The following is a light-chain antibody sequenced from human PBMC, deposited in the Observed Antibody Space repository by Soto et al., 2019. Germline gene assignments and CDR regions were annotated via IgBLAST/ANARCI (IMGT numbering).Light chain of an antibody. CDR1: QGVSGY. V-gene: IGKV1-39*01. CDR2: NAA. J-gene: IGKJ2*01. Sequence: DIQMTQSPSSLSASVGDGVTITCRASQGVSGYLHWYQVKPGKAPKLLIYNAASLQSGVPSRFSGSGYGTAFSLTISSLQPEDFGTYYCQQTYSTPPYTFGQGTKLEI. CDR3: QQTYSTPPYT.